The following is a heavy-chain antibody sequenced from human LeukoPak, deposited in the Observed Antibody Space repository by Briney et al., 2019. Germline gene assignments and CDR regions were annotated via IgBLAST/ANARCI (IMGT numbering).Heavy chain of an antibody. CDR2: IGTAGEI. J-gene: IGHJ4*02. V-gene: IGHV3-13*01. D-gene: IGHD6-19*01. CDR1: GFTFRSYD. Sequence: GGSLRLSCAASGFTFRSYDMHWVRQATGKGLEWVSGIGTAGEIYYPGSVKGRFTISIENSKNSLYLQTNTARDADMDVYYSAKGAGWVALFDYWGQGTLVTVSS. CDR3: AKGAGWVALFDY.